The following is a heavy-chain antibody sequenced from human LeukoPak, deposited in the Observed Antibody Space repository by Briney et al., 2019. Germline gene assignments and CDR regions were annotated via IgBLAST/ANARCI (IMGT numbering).Heavy chain of an antibody. V-gene: IGHV1-46*01. CDR1: GYTFTSYY. D-gene: IGHD6-13*01. Sequence: GASVKVSCKASGYTFTSYYMHWVRQAPGQGLEWRGIINPSGGSTSYAQKFQGRVTMTRDMSTSTVYMDLSSLRSEDTAVYYCARGGRDFSSSWADPFDYWGQGTLVTVSS. J-gene: IGHJ4*02. CDR3: ARGGRDFSSSWADPFDY. CDR2: INPSGGST.